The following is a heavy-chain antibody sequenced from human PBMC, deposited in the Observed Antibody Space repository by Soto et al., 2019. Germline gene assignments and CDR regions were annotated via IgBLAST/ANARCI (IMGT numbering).Heavy chain of an antibody. D-gene: IGHD2-2*01. CDR3: AINSRYCSSTSCYAD. V-gene: IGHV3-23*01. J-gene: IGHJ4*02. Sequence: EVQLLESGAGLVQPGGSVRLSCAASGFTFSSYAMSWVRQAPGKGLEWVSGISTSGDSTYYADSVKGRFTISRDNSKDTLYLQMNSLRAGHTAVYYCAINSRYCSSTSCYADWGQGTLVTVSS. CDR2: ISTSGDST. CDR1: GFTFSSYA.